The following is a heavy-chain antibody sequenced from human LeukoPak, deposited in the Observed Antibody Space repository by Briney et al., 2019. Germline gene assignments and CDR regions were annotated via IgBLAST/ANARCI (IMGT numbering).Heavy chain of an antibody. CDR3: ASLLIAAAGTGDN. D-gene: IGHD6-13*01. CDR1: GGSISSYY. J-gene: IGHJ4*02. Sequence: PSETLSLTCTVAGGSISSYYWSWIRQPPGKGLEWIGYIYYSGSTNYNPSLKSRVTISVDTSKNQFSLKLSSVTAADTAVYYCASLLIAAAGTGDNWGQGTLVTVSS. V-gene: IGHV4-59*08. CDR2: IYYSGST.